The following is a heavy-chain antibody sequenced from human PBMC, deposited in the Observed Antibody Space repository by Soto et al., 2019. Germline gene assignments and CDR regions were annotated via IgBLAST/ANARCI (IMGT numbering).Heavy chain of an antibody. V-gene: IGHV4-4*07. J-gene: IGHJ4*02. D-gene: IGHD3-9*01. CDR3: ARDGIAYYDILTGYYSAYYFDY. Sequence: SETLSLTCTVSGGSISSYYWSWIRQPAGKGLEWIGRIYTSGSTNYNPSLKSRVTVSVDTSKNQFSLKLSSVTAADTAVYYCARDGIAYYDILTGYYSAYYFDYWGQGTLVTVSS. CDR2: IYTSGST. CDR1: GGSISSYY.